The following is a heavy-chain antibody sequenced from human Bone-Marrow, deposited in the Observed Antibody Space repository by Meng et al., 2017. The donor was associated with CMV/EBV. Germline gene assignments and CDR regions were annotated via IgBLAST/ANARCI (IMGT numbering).Heavy chain of an antibody. Sequence: SETLSLTCAVYGGSFSGYYWSWIRQPPGKGLEWIGSIYYSGSTYYNPSLKSRVTISVDTSKNQFSLKLSSVTAADTAVYYCATEIRPYDFWSGYYKDYFDYWGQGTLVTVSS. CDR1: GGSFSGYY. CDR3: ATEIRPYDFWSGYYKDYFDY. D-gene: IGHD3-3*01. J-gene: IGHJ4*02. CDR2: IYYSGST. V-gene: IGHV4-34*01.